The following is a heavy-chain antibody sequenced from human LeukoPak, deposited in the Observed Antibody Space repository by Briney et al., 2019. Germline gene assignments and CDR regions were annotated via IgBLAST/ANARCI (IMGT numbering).Heavy chain of an antibody. CDR1: GFTFSSYA. J-gene: IGHJ4*02. D-gene: IGHD3-22*01. V-gene: IGHV3-30-3*01. Sequence: GGSLRLSCAASGFTFSSYAMHWVRQAPGKGLEWVAVISYDGSNKYYADSVKGRFTISRDNSKNTLYLQMNSLRAEDTAVYYCARAPRDSSGYYYDYWGQGTLVTVSS. CDR3: ARAPRDSSGYYYDY. CDR2: ISYDGSNK.